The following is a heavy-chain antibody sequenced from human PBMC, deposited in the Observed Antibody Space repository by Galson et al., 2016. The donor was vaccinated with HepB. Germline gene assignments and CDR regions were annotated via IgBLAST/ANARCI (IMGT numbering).Heavy chain of an antibody. J-gene: IGHJ4*02. CDR2: LFYSSYT. Sequence: ETLSLTCSVSGGPIRDRNFYWAWVRLTPGKGLEWIGSLFYSSYTTYSPSLRSRLTISVDPSKDEFSLRLTSVTSADTGVYFCARHREGELRQFDFWGQGARVTVSS. CDR1: GGPIRDRNFY. D-gene: IGHD1-26*01. V-gene: IGHV4-39*01. CDR3: ARHREGELRQFDF.